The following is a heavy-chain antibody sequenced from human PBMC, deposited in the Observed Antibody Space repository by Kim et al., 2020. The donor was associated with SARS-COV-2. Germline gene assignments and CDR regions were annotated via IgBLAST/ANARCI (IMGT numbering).Heavy chain of an antibody. CDR1: GYTFTSYA. CDR3: ASDYDFWSGPYYYYYYVDV. Sequence: ASVKVSCKASGYTFTSYAMNWVRQAPGQGLEWRGWINTNTGNPTYAQGFTGRFVFSLDTSVSTAYLQISSLKAEDTAVYYCASDYDFWSGPYYYYYYVDVWGEGPTVTVSS. V-gene: IGHV7-4-1*02. D-gene: IGHD3-3*01. CDR2: INTNTGNP. J-gene: IGHJ6*03.